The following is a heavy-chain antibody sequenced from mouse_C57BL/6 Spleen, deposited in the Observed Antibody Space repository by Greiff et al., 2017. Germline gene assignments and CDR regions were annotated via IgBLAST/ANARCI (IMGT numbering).Heavy chain of an antibody. CDR2: IDPEDGDT. D-gene: IGHD2-4*01. V-gene: IGHV14-1*01. J-gene: IGHJ1*03. CDR3: TPSTMITTSIRYFDV. Sequence: EVQLQQSGAELVRPGASVKLSCTASGFNIKDYYMHWVKQRPEQGLEWIGRIDPEDGDTEYAPKFQGKATLTADTSSNTAYLQLSSLTSEDTAVYYCTPSTMITTSIRYFDVWGTGTTVTVSS. CDR1: GFNIKDYY.